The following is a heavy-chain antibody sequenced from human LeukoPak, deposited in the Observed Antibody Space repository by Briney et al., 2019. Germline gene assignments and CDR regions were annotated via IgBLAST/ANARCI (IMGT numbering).Heavy chain of an antibody. CDR1: GGSISSSSYY. D-gene: IGHD6-13*01. J-gene: IGHJ3*02. V-gene: IGHV4-39*07. Sequence: PSETLSLTCTVSGGSISSSSYYWGWIRQPPGKGLEWIGSIYYSGSTYYNPSLKSRVTISVDTSKNQFSLKLSSVTAADTAVYYCARDRGHSSSPGNAFDIWGQGTMVTVSS. CDR3: ARDRGHSSSPGNAFDI. CDR2: IYYSGST.